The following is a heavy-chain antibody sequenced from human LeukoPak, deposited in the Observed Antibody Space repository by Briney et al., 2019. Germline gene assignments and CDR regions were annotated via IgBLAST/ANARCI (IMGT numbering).Heavy chain of an antibody. CDR3: ASVLYCGADCYSGRYFFDY. CDR1: GYTFISYD. Sequence: ASVKVSCKASGYTFISYDMHWVRQAPGQGLEWMGIINPSGDSTSYAQKFQGRVTMTRDTSTSTVYMELSSLRSEDTAVYYCASVLYCGADCYSGRYFFDYWGQGTLVTVSS. J-gene: IGHJ4*02. V-gene: IGHV1-46*01. D-gene: IGHD2-21*02. CDR2: INPSGDST.